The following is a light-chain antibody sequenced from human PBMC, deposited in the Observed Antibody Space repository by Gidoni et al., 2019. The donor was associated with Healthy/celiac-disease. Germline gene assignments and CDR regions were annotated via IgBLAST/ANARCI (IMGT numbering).Light chain of an antibody. CDR3: QQCGSSLWT. CDR1: QRVSSSY. J-gene: IGKJ1*01. Sequence: EIVLTQSPGTLSLSPRERATLSCRASQRVSSSYLAWYQQKPGQAPRLLIYGASNRATGIPDRFSGSGSGTDFTLTISRLEPEDFAVYYCQQCGSSLWTFGQGTKVEIK. V-gene: IGKV3-20*01. CDR2: GAS.